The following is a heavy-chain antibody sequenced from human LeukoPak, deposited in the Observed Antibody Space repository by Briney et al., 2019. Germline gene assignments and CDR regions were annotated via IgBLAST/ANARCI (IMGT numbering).Heavy chain of an antibody. J-gene: IGHJ4*02. D-gene: IGHD3-10*02. Sequence: GGSLRLSCAASGFTVSSNYMSWVRQAPGKGLEWVSVIYSGGSTYYADSVKGRFTISRDNSKNTLYLQMNSLRAEDTAVYYCARVAYSYYVWFDYWGQGTLVTVSS. CDR2: IYSGGST. CDR3: ARVAYSYYVWFDY. CDR1: GFTVSSNY. V-gene: IGHV3-53*01.